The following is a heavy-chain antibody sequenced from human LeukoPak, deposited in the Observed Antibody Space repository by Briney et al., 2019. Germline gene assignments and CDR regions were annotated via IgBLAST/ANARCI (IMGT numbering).Heavy chain of an antibody. CDR2: INHSGST. J-gene: IGHJ4*02. CDR3: ARGRVRFQFPFDY. CDR1: GGSFSGYY. D-gene: IGHD4-17*01. V-gene: IGHV4-34*01. Sequence: SETLSLTCAVYGGSFSGYYWSWIRQPPEKGLEWIGEINHSGSTNYNPSLKSRVTISVDTSKNQFSLKLSSVTAADTAVYYCARGRVRFQFPFDYWGQGTLVTVSS.